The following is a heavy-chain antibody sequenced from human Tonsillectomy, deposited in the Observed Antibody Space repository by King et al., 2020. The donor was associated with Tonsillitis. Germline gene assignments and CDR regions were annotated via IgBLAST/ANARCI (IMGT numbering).Heavy chain of an antibody. CDR1: GFTFGTSW. J-gene: IGHJ4*02. D-gene: IGHD2-21*01. CDR2: TKPDGSEN. CDR3: ARDRGYSSFDY. Sequence: VQLVESGGGLVQPGGNLRLSCVASGFTFGTSWMTWVRKPPGKGLEWVATTKPDGSENWYVDSVKGRFTISRDNAKNSLYLQMNSLRAEDTAVYYCARDRGYSSFDYWGQGTLVTVAS. V-gene: IGHV3-7*04.